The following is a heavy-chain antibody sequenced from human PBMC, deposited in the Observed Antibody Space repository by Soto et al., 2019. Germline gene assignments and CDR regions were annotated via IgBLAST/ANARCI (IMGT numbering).Heavy chain of an antibody. J-gene: IGHJ4*02. V-gene: IGHV4-31*03. D-gene: IGHD6-19*01. CDR3: AREIEDSSGWYIDY. CDR2: IYYSGST. CDR1: GGSISSGGCY. Sequence: SETLSLTCTVSGGSISSGGCYWSWIRQHPGKGLEWIGYIYYSGSTYYNPSLKSRVTISVDTSKNQFSLKLSSVTAADTAVYYCAREIEDSSGWYIDYWGQGTLVTSPQ.